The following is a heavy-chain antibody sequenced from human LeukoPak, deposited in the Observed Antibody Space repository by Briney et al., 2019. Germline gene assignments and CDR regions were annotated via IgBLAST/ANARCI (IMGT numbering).Heavy chain of an antibody. Sequence: GASVKVSCTASGYTFTGHYMHWVRQAPGQGLEWMGWINPKGGGTKYAQKFQGRVTMTRDTSISTAYMELSRLSSDDTAVYYCAREIDYGVGVVDYWGQGTLVTVSS. D-gene: IGHD4-17*01. CDR3: AREIDYGVGVVDY. CDR2: INPKGGGT. CDR1: GYTFTGHY. J-gene: IGHJ4*02. V-gene: IGHV1-2*02.